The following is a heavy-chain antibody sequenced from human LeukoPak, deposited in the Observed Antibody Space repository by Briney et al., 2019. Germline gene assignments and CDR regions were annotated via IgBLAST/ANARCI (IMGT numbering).Heavy chain of an antibody. CDR3: ARVGYYGSGSQDTFDY. CDR2: VWYDGSDK. D-gene: IGHD3-10*01. CDR1: GFTFSSYG. Sequence: GGSLRLSCAASGFTFSSYGMHWVRQAPGKGLEWVAVVWYDGSDKYYADSVKGRFTISRDNSKNTLYLQMNSLRAEDTAVYYCARVGYYGSGSQDTFDYWGQGTLVTVSS. V-gene: IGHV3-33*01. J-gene: IGHJ4*02.